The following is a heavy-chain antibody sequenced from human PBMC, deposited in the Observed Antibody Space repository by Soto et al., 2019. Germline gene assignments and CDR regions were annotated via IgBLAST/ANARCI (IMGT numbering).Heavy chain of an antibody. V-gene: IGHV1-69*01. Sequence: QVQLVQSGAELKKPGSSVKVSCKASGDTFSGYPINWVRQAPGEGLEWMGGIIPVFGTTNDAQRFEGRVTFTAEESTNTAYMELRGLLSEDTAVYYCARDGGFGELKYWGPGTLVTVSS. J-gene: IGHJ4*02. CDR2: IIPVFGTT. D-gene: IGHD3-10*01. CDR3: ARDGGFGELKY. CDR1: GDTFSGYP.